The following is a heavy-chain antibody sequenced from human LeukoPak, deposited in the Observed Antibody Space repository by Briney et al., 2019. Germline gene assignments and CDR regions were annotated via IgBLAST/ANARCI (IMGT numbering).Heavy chain of an antibody. D-gene: IGHD2-15*01. Sequence: SETLSLTCTVSGGSISSSSYYWGWIRQPPGKGLEWIGYIYYSGSTNYNPSLKSRVTISVDTSKNQFSLKLSSVTAADTAVYYCARGTVCSGGSCYYYYMDVWGKGTTVTISS. CDR1: GGSISSSSYY. V-gene: IGHV4-61*05. CDR3: ARGTVCSGGSCYYYYMDV. CDR2: IYYSGST. J-gene: IGHJ6*03.